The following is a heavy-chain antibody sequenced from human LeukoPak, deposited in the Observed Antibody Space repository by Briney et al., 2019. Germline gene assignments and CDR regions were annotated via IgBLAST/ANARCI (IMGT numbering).Heavy chain of an antibody. CDR2: ISSSSYI. Sequence: GGSLRLSCAASGFTFSSYSMNWVRQAPGKGLEWVSSISSSSYIYYADSVKGRLTISRDNAKNSLYLQMNSLRAEDTAVYYCAELGITMIGGVWGKGTTVTISS. D-gene: IGHD3-10*02. CDR3: AELGITMIGGV. J-gene: IGHJ6*03. V-gene: IGHV3-21*01. CDR1: GFTFSSYS.